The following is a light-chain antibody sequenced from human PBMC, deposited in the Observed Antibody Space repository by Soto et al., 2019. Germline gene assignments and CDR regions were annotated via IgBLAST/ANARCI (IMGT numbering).Light chain of an antibody. Sequence: DIQMTQSPSTLSASVGDRVTITCRASQRISNWLAWYQQKPGKAPNLLIYDASSLEGGVPSRFRCSGSGTDFTLTISSLQHDDFATYYCQQYGFYSTFGQGTKVEIK. CDR1: QRISNW. CDR3: QQYGFYST. J-gene: IGKJ1*01. CDR2: DAS. V-gene: IGKV1-5*01.